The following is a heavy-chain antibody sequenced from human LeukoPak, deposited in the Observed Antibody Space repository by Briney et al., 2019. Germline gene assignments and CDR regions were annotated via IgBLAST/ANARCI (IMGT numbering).Heavy chain of an antibody. V-gene: IGHV4-59*01. Sequence: SETLSLTCTVSGGSISSYYWSWIRQPPGKGLEWIGYIYYSGSTNYNPSLKSRVTISVDTSKNQFSLKLSCVTAADTAVYYCARDNPGIAVAGAYYYGMDVWGQGTTVTVSS. J-gene: IGHJ6*02. CDR3: ARDNPGIAVAGAYYYGMDV. D-gene: IGHD6-19*01. CDR1: GGSISSYY. CDR2: IYYSGST.